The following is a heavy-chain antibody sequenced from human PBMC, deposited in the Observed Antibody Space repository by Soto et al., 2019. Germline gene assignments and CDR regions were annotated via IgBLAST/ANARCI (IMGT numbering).Heavy chain of an antibody. J-gene: IGHJ3*02. Sequence: GGSLRLSCAASGFTFSDSAMHWVRQASGKGLEWVGRIRSKANSYATAYAASVKGRFTISRDDSKNTAYLQMNSLKTEDTAVYYCHRSYLGAFDIWGQGTMVTVSS. CDR1: GFTFSDSA. D-gene: IGHD1-26*01. CDR2: IRSKANSYAT. CDR3: HRSYLGAFDI. V-gene: IGHV3-73*01.